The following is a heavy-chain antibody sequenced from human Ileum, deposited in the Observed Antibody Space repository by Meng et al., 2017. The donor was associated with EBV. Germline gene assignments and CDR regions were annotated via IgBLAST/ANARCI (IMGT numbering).Heavy chain of an antibody. CDR3: VRGGTYYLSY. Sequence: VPLTEAGPGRGKPTETLSRTCAISGGSISSDSWWSWVRQSPEKGLEWIGEMYPTGPTYYNPSLKGRVSISIDKSKNQLSLKLNSVTAADTAVYYCVRGGTYYLSYWGQGSLVTVS. D-gene: IGHD1-26*01. J-gene: IGHJ4*02. V-gene: IGHV4-4*02. CDR2: MYPTGPT. CDR1: GGSISSDSW.